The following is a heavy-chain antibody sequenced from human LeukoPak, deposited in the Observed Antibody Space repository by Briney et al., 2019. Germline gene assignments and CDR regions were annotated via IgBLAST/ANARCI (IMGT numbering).Heavy chain of an antibody. CDR3: TRVVGANTALWFDP. Sequence: GASVKVSCKASGYTLIGYNMHWARRAPGQGLEWMGWINPNSGATNYAQKFQGRVTMTRDTSISTAYMELSRLTSDDTALYYCTRVVGANTALWFDPWGQGTLVTVSS. D-gene: IGHD1-26*01. V-gene: IGHV1-2*02. J-gene: IGHJ5*02. CDR1: GYTLIGYN. CDR2: INPNSGAT.